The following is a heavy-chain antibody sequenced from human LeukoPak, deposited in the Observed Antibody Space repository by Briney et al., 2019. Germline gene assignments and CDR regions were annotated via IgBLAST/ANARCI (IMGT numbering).Heavy chain of an antibody. CDR2: ISYDGSNK. D-gene: IGHD6-6*01. CDR3: ARDLLYSTSSDGQGY. J-gene: IGHJ4*02. Sequence: GGSLRLSCAASGFTFSSYGMHWVRQAPGKGLEWVAVISYDGSNKYYADSVKGRFTISRDNSKNTLYLQMNSLRAEDTAVYYCARDLLYSTSSDGQGYWGQGTLVTVSS. V-gene: IGHV3-30*03. CDR1: GFTFSSYG.